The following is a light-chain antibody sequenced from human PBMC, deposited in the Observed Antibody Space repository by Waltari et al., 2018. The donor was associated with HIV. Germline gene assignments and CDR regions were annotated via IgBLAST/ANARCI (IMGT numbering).Light chain of an antibody. CDR3: AAWDDNVNGGGVV. CDR2: NTY. V-gene: IGLV1-44*01. CDR1: PSNIGSNR. J-gene: IGLJ2*01. Sequence: QSVLTQPPSASGTPGQRITISCSGSPSNIGSNRVNWYQQLPGTAPTVLIYNTYQRPSGVPDRFSGSKSGTSAYLAISGLQSEDEADYYCAAWDDNVNGGGVVFGGGTKLTVL.